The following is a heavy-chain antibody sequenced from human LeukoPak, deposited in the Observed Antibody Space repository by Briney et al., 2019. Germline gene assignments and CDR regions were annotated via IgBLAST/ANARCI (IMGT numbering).Heavy chain of an antibody. CDR1: GLTFSSYA. CDR2: ISGSGGST. V-gene: IGHV3-23*01. Sequence: GGSLRLSCAASGLTFSSYAMSWVRQAPGKGLEWVSAISGSGGSTYYADSVKGRFTISRDNSKNTLYLQMNSLRAEDTAVYYCAKDHPDYDFWSGYSSYWFDPWGQGTLVTVSS. D-gene: IGHD3-3*01. CDR3: AKDHPDYDFWSGYSSYWFDP. J-gene: IGHJ5*02.